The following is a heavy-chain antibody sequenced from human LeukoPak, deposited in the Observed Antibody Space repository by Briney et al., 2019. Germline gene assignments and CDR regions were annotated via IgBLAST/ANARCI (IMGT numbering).Heavy chain of an antibody. Sequence: QPGRSLRLSCAASGFTFSSYGMHWVRQAPGKGLEWVAVISYDGNNKYYADSVKGRFTISRGNSKNTLYLQMNSLRTEDTAVYYCATENYYDSSGSHKTFDYWGQGTLVTVSS. CDR1: GFTFSSYG. CDR3: ATENYYDSSGSHKTFDY. D-gene: IGHD3-22*01. J-gene: IGHJ4*02. V-gene: IGHV3-30*03. CDR2: ISYDGNNK.